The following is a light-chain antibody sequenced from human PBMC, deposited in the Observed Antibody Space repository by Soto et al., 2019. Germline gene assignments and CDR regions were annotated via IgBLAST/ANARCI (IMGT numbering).Light chain of an antibody. CDR1: QSVSNSY. J-gene: IGKJ1*01. Sequence: EIVLTQSQSTLYLSPGESANLSCRASQSVSNSYLAWYQQKPGQAPSLLIYGASSRATGIPDRFSGSGSGTDFTLTISRLEPEDFAVYYGQQYDSSPRTFGQGTKVEI. CDR2: GAS. CDR3: QQYDSSPRT. V-gene: IGKV3-20*01.